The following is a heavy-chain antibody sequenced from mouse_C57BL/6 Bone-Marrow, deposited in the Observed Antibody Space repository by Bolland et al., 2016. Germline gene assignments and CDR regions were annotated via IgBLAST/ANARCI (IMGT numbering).Heavy chain of an antibody. J-gene: IGHJ3*01. Sequence: STDYNAAFISRLSISKDNSKSQVFFKMNSLQADDTAIYYCARRRGDYDRFAYWGQGTLV. D-gene: IGHD2-4*01. CDR3: ARRRGDYDRFAY. CDR2: ST. V-gene: IGHV2-2*01.